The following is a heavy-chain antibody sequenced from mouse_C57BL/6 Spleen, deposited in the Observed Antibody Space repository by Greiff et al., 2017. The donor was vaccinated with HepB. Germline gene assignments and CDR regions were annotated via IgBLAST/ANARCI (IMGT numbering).Heavy chain of an antibody. V-gene: IGHV1-53*01. CDR2: INPSNGGT. D-gene: IGHD1-1*02. CDR3: ARYGQSFYYAMDY. Sequence: QVQLKQPGTELVKPGASVKLSCKASGYTFTSYWMHWVKQRPGQGLEWIGNINPSNGGTNYNEKFKSKATLTVDKSSSTAYMQLSSLTSEDSAVYYCARYGQSFYYAMDYWGQGTSVTVSS. J-gene: IGHJ4*01. CDR1: GYTFTSYW.